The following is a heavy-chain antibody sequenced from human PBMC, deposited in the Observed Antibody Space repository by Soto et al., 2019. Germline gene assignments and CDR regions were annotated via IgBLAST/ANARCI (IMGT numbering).Heavy chain of an antibody. J-gene: IGHJ6*02. V-gene: IGHV4-38-2*01. CDR2: IYHSGST. CDR1: GYSISRGYY. CDR3: ARGIGGRSTYYDFWSGYSSSGMDV. Sequence: PSETLSLTCAVPGYSISRGYYWGWIRQPPGKWLELIGGIYHSGSTYYNPSLKSRVTISVDTSKNQFSLKLSSVTAADTAVYYCARGIGGRSTYYDFWSGYSSSGMDVWGQGTTVTVSS. D-gene: IGHD3-3*01.